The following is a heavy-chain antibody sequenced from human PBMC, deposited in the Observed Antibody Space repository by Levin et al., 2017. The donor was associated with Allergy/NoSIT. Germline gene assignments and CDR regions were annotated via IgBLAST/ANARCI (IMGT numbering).Heavy chain of an antibody. J-gene: IGHJ6*03. D-gene: IGHD1-1*01. CDR3: ARRGTRDYYYYMDV. CDR1: GYSFTSYW. V-gene: IGHV5-51*01. CDR2: IYPGDSDT. Sequence: PGGSLRLSCQGSGYSFTSYWIGWVRQMPGKGLEWMGIIYPGDSDTRYSPPFQGQVTISADKSISTAYLQWSSLKASDTAIYYCARRGTRDYYYYMDVWGKGTTVTVSS.